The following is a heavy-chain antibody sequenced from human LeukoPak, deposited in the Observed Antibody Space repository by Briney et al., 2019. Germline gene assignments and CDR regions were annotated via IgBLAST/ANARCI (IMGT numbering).Heavy chain of an antibody. CDR2: ISAYNGNT. V-gene: IGHV1-18*01. CDR3: ARGEWFGDIYMDV. D-gene: IGHD3-10*01. CDR1: GYTFTSYA. Sequence: ASAKVSCKASGYTFTSYAMNWVRQAPGQGLEWMGWISAYNGNTNYAQKLQGRVTMTTDTSTSTAYMELRSLRSDDTAVYYCARGEWFGDIYMDVWGKGTTVTISS. J-gene: IGHJ6*03.